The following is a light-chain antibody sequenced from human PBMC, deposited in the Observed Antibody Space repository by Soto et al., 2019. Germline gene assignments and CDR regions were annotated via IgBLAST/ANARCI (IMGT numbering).Light chain of an antibody. CDR1: QSISPW. Sequence: DIQMTQSPSTLSASVGDRATIXXRASQSISPWLAWYQQKPGTAPQIXIDSASDLESGVPSRLSGSGFVTEFTLTSTSLHPDDFATYYCQHANSFTLTFGGGTNVENK. CDR3: QHANSFTLT. CDR2: SAS. V-gene: IGKV1-5*03. J-gene: IGKJ4*01.